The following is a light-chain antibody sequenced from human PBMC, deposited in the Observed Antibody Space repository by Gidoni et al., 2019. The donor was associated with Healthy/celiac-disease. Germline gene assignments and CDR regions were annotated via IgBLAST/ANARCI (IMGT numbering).Light chain of an antibody. CDR2: AES. Sequence: DIKMSPSPSSLSASVGDRVTITCRASQSISSYLKWYHQKPGKAPKLLIYAESSLQSGVPSRFSGSGSGTDFTLTISSLQPEDFATDYCQQIYNSSWTFGQGTKVEIK. CDR1: QSISSY. V-gene: IGKV1-39*01. J-gene: IGKJ1*01. CDR3: QQIYNSSWT.